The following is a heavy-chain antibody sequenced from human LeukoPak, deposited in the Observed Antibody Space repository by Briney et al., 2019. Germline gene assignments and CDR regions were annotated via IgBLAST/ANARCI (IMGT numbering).Heavy chain of an antibody. V-gene: IGHV1-2*02. Sequence: ASVKVSCKASEYTFTGYYMHWVRQAPGQGLEWMGWINPNNGGTNYAQKFQGRVTMTRDTSISTAYMELSRLRSDDTAVYYCARYGVHGGFDYWGQGTLVTVSS. CDR2: INPNNGGT. CDR3: ARYGVHGGFDY. CDR1: EYTFTGYY. J-gene: IGHJ4*02. D-gene: IGHD2-8*01.